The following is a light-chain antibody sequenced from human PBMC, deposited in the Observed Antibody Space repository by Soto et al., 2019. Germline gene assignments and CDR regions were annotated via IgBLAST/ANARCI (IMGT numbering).Light chain of an antibody. V-gene: IGLV4-69*01. CDR1: SGHSTYA. J-gene: IGLJ1*01. Sequence: QLVLTQSPSASASLGASLNLTCTLSSGHSTYAIAWHQQQPEKGPRYLMKVNSYGSHSKGDGIPDRFSGGSSGAERYLTISSLQSEDEADYYCQTWGMDTYNYFFGTGTKLTVL. CDR3: QTWGMDTYNYF. CDR2: VNSYGSH.